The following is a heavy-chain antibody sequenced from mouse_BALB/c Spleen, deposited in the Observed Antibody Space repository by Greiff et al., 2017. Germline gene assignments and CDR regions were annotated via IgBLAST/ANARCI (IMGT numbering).Heavy chain of an antibody. CDR2: IRNKANGYTT. CDR1: GFTFTDYY. D-gene: IGHD1-1*01. CDR3: AREGYYGSGFDY. V-gene: IGHV7-3*02. Sequence: DVKLVESGGGLVQPGGSLRLSCATSGFTFTDYYMSWVRQPPGKALEWLGFIRNKANGYTTEYSASVKGRFTISRDNSQSILYLQMNTLRAEDSATYYCAREGYYGSGFDYWGQGTTLTVSS. J-gene: IGHJ2*01.